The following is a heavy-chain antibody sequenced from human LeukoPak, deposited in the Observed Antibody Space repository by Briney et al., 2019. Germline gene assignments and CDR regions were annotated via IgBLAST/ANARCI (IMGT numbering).Heavy chain of an antibody. V-gene: IGHV4-39*01. CDR2: IYYSGRT. J-gene: IGHJ4*02. Sequence: SETLSLTCTVSGGSISISSYYWGWVRQPPGEGLEWIGSIYYSGRTYYNPSLKSRVTISVDTSKNQFSLKLSSVTAADTAVYYCARLGAAAGEFDYWGQGTLVTVSS. CDR3: ARLGAAAGEFDY. D-gene: IGHD6-13*01. CDR1: GGSISISSYY.